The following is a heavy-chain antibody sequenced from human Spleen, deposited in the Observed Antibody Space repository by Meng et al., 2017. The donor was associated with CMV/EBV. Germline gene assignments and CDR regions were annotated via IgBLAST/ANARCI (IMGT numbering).Heavy chain of an antibody. J-gene: IGHJ4*02. CDR3: ARFSGHTYYDFWSGYYNRAFDD. CDR2: IYYSGST. CDR1: GGSISSYY. D-gene: IGHD3-3*01. V-gene: IGHV4-59*01. Sequence: SETLSLTCTVPGGSISSYYWSWIRQPPGKGLDWIGYIYYSGSTNYNPSLKSRVTISVDTSKNQFSLKLSSVTAADTAVYYCARFSGHTYYDFWSGYYNRAFDDWGQGTLVTVSS.